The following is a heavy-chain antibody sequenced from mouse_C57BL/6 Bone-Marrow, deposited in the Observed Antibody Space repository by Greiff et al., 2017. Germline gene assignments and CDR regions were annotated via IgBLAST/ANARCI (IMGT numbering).Heavy chain of an antibody. CDR2: IYPGSGST. V-gene: IGHV1-55*01. CDR3: ARIPYYYGSPWFAY. J-gene: IGHJ3*01. CDR1: GYTFTSYW. Sequence: QVHVKQSGAELVKPGASVKMSCKASGYTFTSYWITWVKQRPGHGLVWIGDIYPGSGSTNYNEKFKSKATLTVDTSSSTAYMQLSSLTSEDSAVYYCARIPYYYGSPWFAYWGQGTLVTVSA. D-gene: IGHD1-1*01.